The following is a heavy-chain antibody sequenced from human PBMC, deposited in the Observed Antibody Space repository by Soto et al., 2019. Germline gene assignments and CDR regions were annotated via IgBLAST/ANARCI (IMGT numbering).Heavy chain of an antibody. CDR1: GFIFKMYW. V-gene: IGHV3-74*01. Sequence: GGSLRLSCAASGFIFKMYWMHWVRQSPGKGLVWISRIYNDGTYSDYADSVRGRFTISRDNVNDSLYLQMNNLRAEDSGLYYCTRGPRPISTGTGAYWGQGTQVTV. D-gene: IGHD3-10*01. J-gene: IGHJ4*02. CDR3: TRGPRPISTGTGAY. CDR2: IYNDGTYS.